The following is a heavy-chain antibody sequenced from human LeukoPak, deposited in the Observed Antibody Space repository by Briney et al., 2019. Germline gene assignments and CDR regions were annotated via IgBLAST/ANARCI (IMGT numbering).Heavy chain of an antibody. Sequence: GGSLRLSCAASGFTFSSYAMHWVRQAPGKGLEGVADISYDGSNKYYADSVKGRFTISRDNSKNTLYLQMNSLRADDTAVYYCARGWSSGYSGGHGDDYWGQGTLVTVSS. V-gene: IGHV3-30*04. D-gene: IGHD3-22*01. CDR2: ISYDGSNK. CDR3: ARGWSSGYSGGHGDDY. CDR1: GFTFSSYA. J-gene: IGHJ4*02.